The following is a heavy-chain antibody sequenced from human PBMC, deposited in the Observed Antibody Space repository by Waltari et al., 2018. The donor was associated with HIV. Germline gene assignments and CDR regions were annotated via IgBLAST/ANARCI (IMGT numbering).Heavy chain of an antibody. J-gene: IGHJ4*02. V-gene: IGHV3-23*01. Sequence: EVQLLESGGGLVQPGGSLRLSCAAYGFAFGSYFIAWVRQPPGKGLEWVSTVSGSSGRTDHADSVKGRFIISRDIAKNMLYLEMNNLRAEDTAVYYCAREATVAARGEIDYWGQGTLVTVSS. CDR2: VSGSSGRT. D-gene: IGHD6-19*01. CDR3: AREATVAARGEIDY. CDR1: GFAFGSYF.